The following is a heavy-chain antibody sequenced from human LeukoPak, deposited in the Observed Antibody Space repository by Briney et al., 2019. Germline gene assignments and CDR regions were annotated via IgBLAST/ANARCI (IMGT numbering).Heavy chain of an antibody. CDR3: ARHLDTRATIFGVVIYYYGMDV. CDR1: GYSFTSYD. V-gene: IGHV1-8*01. CDR2: MNPNSGNT. Sequence: ASVKVSCKASGYSFTSYDINWVRQAPGQGFEWVGWMNPNSGNTGHAQEFQGRVTMTRDTSMSTAYMELSSLRYEDTAVYYCARHLDTRATIFGVVIYYYGMDVWGQGTTVTVSS. J-gene: IGHJ6*02. D-gene: IGHD3-3*01.